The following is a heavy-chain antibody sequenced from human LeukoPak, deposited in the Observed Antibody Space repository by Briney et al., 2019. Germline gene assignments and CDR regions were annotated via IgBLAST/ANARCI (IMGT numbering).Heavy chain of an antibody. CDR1: GYTLTELS. J-gene: IGHJ4*02. D-gene: IGHD2-21*01. Sequence: ASVKVSCKVSGYTLTELSMHWVRQAPGKGLEWMGGFDPEDGETIYAQKFQGRVTMTEDTSTDTAYMELSSLRSEDTAVYYCGTVPRDPVLLWYWGQGTLVTVSS. CDR3: GTVPRDPVLLWY. CDR2: FDPEDGET. V-gene: IGHV1-24*01.